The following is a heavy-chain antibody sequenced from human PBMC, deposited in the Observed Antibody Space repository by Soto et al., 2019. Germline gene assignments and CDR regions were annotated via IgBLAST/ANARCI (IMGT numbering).Heavy chain of an antibody. CDR2: IDPTDSYI. J-gene: IGHJ4*02. Sequence: GESLKISCQASGYRFTTYWISWVRQMPGEGLECMGRIDPTDSYIDYGPSFEGHVTMSVDRSSNTAYLEWSSLKASDSAMYYCARLTLAHDSSGYHIFDYWGRGTLVTVSS. D-gene: IGHD3-22*01. CDR3: ARLTLAHDSSGYHIFDY. CDR1: GYRFTTYW. V-gene: IGHV5-10-1*01.